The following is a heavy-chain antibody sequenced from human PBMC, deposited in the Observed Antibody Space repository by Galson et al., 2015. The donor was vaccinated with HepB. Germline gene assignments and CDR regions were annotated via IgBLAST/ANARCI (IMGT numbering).Heavy chain of an antibody. CDR3: ARVPPYSSGWYYYYYGMDV. V-gene: IGHV1-69*13. Sequence: SVKVSCKASGGTFSSYAISWVRQAPGQGLEWMGGIIPIFGTANYAQKFQGRVTITADESTSTAYMELSSLRSEDTAVYYCARVPPYSSGWYYYYYGMDVWGQGTTVTVSS. CDR1: GGTFSSYA. D-gene: IGHD6-19*01. J-gene: IGHJ6*02. CDR2: IIPIFGTA.